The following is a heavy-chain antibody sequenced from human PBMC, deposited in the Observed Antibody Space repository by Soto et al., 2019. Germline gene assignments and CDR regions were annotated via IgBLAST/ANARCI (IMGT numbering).Heavy chain of an antibody. CDR2: TRGSGGDT. CDR1: GFTFSFCA. V-gene: IGHV3-23*01. Sequence: EVQLSESGGGLVQPGGSLRLSCAASGFTFSFCAMNWVRQAPGKGLEWVSSTRGSGGDTYYADSVRGRFTISRDNSKNTLYLQMNSLRVEDTAVYYCVKGHSHSYYYFDYWGQGTLVTVSS. CDR3: VKGHSHSYYYFDY. D-gene: IGHD1-26*01. J-gene: IGHJ4*02.